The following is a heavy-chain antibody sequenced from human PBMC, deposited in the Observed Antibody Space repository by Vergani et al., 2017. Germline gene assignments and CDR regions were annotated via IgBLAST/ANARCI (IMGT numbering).Heavy chain of an antibody. CDR3: ARDGTAYYYYGMDV. V-gene: IGHV3-74*01. Sequence: EVQLVESGGGLVQPGGSLRLSCAASGFTFSSYWMHWVRQAPGKGLVWVSHINSDGSSTSYADSVKGRFTISRDNAKNTLYLQMNSLRAEDTAVYYCARDGTAYYYYGMDVWGQGTTVTVSS. CDR2: INSDGSST. J-gene: IGHJ6*02. CDR1: GFTFSSYW.